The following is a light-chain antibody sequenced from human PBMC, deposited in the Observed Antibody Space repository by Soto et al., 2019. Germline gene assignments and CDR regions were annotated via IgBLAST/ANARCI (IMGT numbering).Light chain of an antibody. CDR3: PQGSTPPIP. CDR1: QSLLRSNGYDY. J-gene: IGKJ5*01. V-gene: IGKV2-28*01. Sequence: IVVTQSTLSLAVTPGEPAHISCRSSQSLLRSNGYDYLDWYQQKPGEAPRLLVYSAFRIQSGVPSRFNASGSGTDFTLSISSLQPEDFSPYYCPQGSTPPIPSALGTRPAVK. CDR2: SAF.